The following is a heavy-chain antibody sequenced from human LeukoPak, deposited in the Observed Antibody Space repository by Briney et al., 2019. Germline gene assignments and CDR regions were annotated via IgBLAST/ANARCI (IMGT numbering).Heavy chain of an antibody. CDR1: GGSISSSSYY. D-gene: IGHD3-3*01. CDR3: ASLMKYHDFWSGYFDY. Sequence: SETLSLTCAVSGGSISSSSYYWGWIRQPPGKGLEWIGSIYYSGSTYYNPSLKSRVTISVDTSKNQFSLKLSSVTAADTAVYYCASLMKYHDFWSGYFDYWGQGTLVTVSS. V-gene: IGHV4-39*01. CDR2: IYYSGST. J-gene: IGHJ4*02.